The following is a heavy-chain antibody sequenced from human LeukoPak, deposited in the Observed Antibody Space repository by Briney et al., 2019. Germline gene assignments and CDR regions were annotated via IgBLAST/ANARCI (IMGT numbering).Heavy chain of an antibody. CDR1: GFTFDDYA. CDR3: AKDGSRAPDWAYFDY. J-gene: IGHJ4*02. V-gene: IGHV3-9*01. Sequence: PGRSLRLSCAASGFTFDDYAMHWVRQAPGKGLEWVSGISWNSGNIGYADSVKGRFTISRDTAKNSLYLQMNNLRAEDTALYYCAKDGSRAPDWAYFDYWGQGTLVTVSS. D-gene: IGHD1-26*01. CDR2: ISWNSGNI.